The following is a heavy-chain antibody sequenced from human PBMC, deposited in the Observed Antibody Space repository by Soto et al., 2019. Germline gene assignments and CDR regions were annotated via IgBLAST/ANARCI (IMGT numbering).Heavy chain of an antibody. Sequence: ASVKVSCKASGGTFSSYAISWVRQAPGQGLEWMGGIIPIFGTANYAQKFQGRVTITADESTSTAYMELSSLRSEDTAVYYCERAGTVPTLDYYYYSGMDVWGQGTTVPVS. CDR2: IIPIFGTA. V-gene: IGHV1-69*13. CDR3: ERAGTVPTLDYYYYSGMDV. CDR1: GGTFSSYA. J-gene: IGHJ6*02. D-gene: IGHD4-4*01.